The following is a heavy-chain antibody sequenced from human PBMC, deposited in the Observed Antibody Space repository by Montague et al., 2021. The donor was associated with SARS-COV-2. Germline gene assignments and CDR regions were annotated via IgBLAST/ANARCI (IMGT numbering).Heavy chain of an antibody. V-gene: IGHV3-9*01. CDR3: AKGYFHSGYDRSWDYGMDV. J-gene: IGHJ6*02. CDR2: ISWNSGRL. CDR1: GFTFEDYA. D-gene: IGHD5-12*01. Sequence: SLRLSCAASGFTFEDYAMHWVQQAPGKGLEWVSGISWNSGRLDYADYVKGRFTISRDNAKNSLYLQMNSLRAEDTALYYCAKGYFHSGYDRSWDYGMDVWGQGTTVTVSS.